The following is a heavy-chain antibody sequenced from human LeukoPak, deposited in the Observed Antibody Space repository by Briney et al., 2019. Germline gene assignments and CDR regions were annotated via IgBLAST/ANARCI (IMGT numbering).Heavy chain of an antibody. D-gene: IGHD2-15*01. CDR1: GFTFSSYG. CDR3: AKSIGYCSGGSCFPHDAFDI. CDR2: ISGSGGST. V-gene: IGHV3-23*01. Sequence: GGSLRLSCAASGFTFSSYGMSWVRQAPGKGLEWVSAISGSGGSTYYADSVKGRFTISRDNSKNTLYLQMNSLRAEDTAVYYCAKSIGYCSGGSCFPHDAFDIWGQGTMVTVSS. J-gene: IGHJ3*02.